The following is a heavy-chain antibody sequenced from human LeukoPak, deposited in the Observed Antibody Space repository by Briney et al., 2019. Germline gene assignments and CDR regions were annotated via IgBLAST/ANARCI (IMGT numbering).Heavy chain of an antibody. CDR3: ARELPAGYYGSGSYPAFDI. J-gene: IGHJ3*02. CDR2: IIPIFGTA. CDR1: GGTFSSYA. V-gene: IGHV1-69*01. D-gene: IGHD3-10*01. Sequence: SVKVSCKASGGTFSSYAISWVRQAPGQGLEWMGGIIPIFGTANYGQKFQSRTADESTSTAYMELSSLRSEDTAVYYCARELPAGYYGSGSYPAFDIWGQGTMVTVSS.